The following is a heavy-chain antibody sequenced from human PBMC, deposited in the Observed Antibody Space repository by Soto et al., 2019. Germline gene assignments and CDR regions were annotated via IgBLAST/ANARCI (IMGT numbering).Heavy chain of an antibody. J-gene: IGHJ6*02. Sequence: ASVKVSCKASGYTFTSYDINWVRQAPGQGLEWVGWINPTSEYTAHAQKFQGRVTLTREISTATAYMELSSLTSEDTAVYYCARQHLAPLRFMDVWGQGTTVTVSS. V-gene: IGHV1-8*01. D-gene: IGHD6-13*01. CDR1: GYTFTSYD. CDR3: ARQHLAPLRFMDV. CDR2: INPTSEYT.